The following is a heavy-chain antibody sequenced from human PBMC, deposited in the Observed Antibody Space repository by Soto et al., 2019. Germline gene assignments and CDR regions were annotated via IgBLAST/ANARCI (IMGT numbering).Heavy chain of an antibody. CDR3: ARGTIVARQHLDY. J-gene: IGHJ4*02. V-gene: IGHV3-30*03. D-gene: IGHD6-6*01. Sequence: QVQLVESGGGVLQPGKSLRLSCAASGFTFSSYAMHWARQAPGEGLEWVTVISIRGGDEYYAESVRGRFTISRDDSKNTLYLQMDSLRVEDTAVYYCARGTIVARQHLDYWGQGTLVTVSS. CDR2: ISIRGGDE. CDR1: GFTFSSYA.